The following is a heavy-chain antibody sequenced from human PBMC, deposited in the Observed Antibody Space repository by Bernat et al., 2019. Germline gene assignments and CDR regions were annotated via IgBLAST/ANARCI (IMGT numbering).Heavy chain of an antibody. Sequence: QLQLQESGPGLVKPSETLSLTCTVSVGSISSSSYYWGWIRQPPGKGLDWIGSIYYSGRPYYTPSHNSRVTISVDTSKNQFSLKLSSVTAADTAVYYCARPGGYYDILTGYYGGWFDPWGQGTLVTVSS. D-gene: IGHD3-9*01. CDR2: IYYSGRP. CDR3: ARPGGYYDILTGYYGGWFDP. J-gene: IGHJ5*02. CDR1: VGSISSSSYY. V-gene: IGHV4-39*01.